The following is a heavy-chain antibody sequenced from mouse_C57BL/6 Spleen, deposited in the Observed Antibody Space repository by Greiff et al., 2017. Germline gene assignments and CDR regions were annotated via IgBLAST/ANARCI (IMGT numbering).Heavy chain of an antibody. CDR3: ARWPQANWDAY. CDR2: IYPGDGDT. D-gene: IGHD4-1*01. CDR1: GYAFSSSW. Sequence: QVQLQQSGPELVKPGASVKISCKASGYAFSSSWMNWVKQRPGKGLEWIGRIYPGDGDTNYNGKFKGKATLTADKSSSTAYMQLSSLTSEDSAVYFCARWPQANWDAYWGQGTLVTVSA. V-gene: IGHV1-82*01. J-gene: IGHJ3*01.